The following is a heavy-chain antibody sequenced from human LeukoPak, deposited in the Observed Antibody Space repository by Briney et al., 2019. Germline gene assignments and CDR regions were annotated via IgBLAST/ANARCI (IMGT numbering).Heavy chain of an antibody. CDR2: IYWNGGST. CDR3: ARESDSGSYHFDY. CDR1: GFTFDDNG. J-gene: IGHJ4*02. V-gene: IGHV3-20*04. D-gene: IGHD1-26*01. Sequence: GGSLRLSCAASGFTFDDNGMSWVRQAPGQPLEWVSGIYWNGGSTGYADSVKGRFTISRDDDKNSLYLKMNSLRAEDTAVYYCARESDSGSYHFDYWGQGTLVTVSS.